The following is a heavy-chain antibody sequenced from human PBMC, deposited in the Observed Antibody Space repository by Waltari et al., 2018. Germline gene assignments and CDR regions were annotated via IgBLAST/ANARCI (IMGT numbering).Heavy chain of an antibody. CDR1: GYTFTSYA. CDR2: TNTNTGNP. Sequence: QVQLVQSGSELKKPGASVKVSCKASGYTFTSYAMNWVRQAPGQGLEWMGWTNTNTGNPTYAQGFTGRFVFSLDTSVSTAYLQISSLKAEDTAVYYCARSRIRFLEWLPSHYYYYYGMDVWGQGTTVTVSS. V-gene: IGHV7-4-1*02. J-gene: IGHJ6*02. CDR3: ARSRIRFLEWLPSHYYYYYGMDV. D-gene: IGHD3-3*01.